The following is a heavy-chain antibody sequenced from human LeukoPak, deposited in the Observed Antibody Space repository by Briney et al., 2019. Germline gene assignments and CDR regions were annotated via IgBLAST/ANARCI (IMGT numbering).Heavy chain of an antibody. V-gene: IGHV3-23*01. J-gene: IGHJ5*02. Sequence: GGSLRLSCAASGFTFSSYAMSWVRQAPGKGLGWVSAVSGTGGSTYYADSVKGRFTISRDNSKNTLYLQMHSLRADDTAVYYCAKDSWRGSTLLRGWFDPWGQGTLVTVSS. CDR3: AKDSWRGSTLLRGWFDP. CDR2: VSGTGGST. CDR1: GFTFSSYA. D-gene: IGHD2-2*01.